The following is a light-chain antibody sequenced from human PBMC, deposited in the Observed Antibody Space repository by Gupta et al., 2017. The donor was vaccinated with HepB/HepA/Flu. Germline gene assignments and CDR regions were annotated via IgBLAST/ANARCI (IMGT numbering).Light chain of an antibody. CDR1: QTLDRY. CDR2: MAS. V-gene: IGKV1-39*01. CDR3: QQSESPPNT. J-gene: IGKJ4*01. Sequence: DIQMTQSPSSLSASVGDRITITCRASQTLDRYLNWFQQRPGKAPKLLIYMASTLQTGVPSRISGHGSGTDFTLTISRLQPEDFATSFCQQSESPPNTFGGGTKLEIK.